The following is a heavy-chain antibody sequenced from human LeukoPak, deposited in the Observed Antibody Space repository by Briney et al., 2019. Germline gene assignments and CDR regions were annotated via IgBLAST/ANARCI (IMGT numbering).Heavy chain of an antibody. J-gene: IGHJ6*03. CDR2: IYHSGNS. CDR1: GGSISDYY. V-gene: IGHV4-59*08. D-gene: IGHD3-10*01. Sequence: SETLSLTCTVSGGSISDYYWTWIRQPPGEGLEWIGYIYHSGNSNYNPSLKSRVTISLDTSKNQFSLRLSSVTAADTAVYYCARVPLVRGVIITFGYMDVWGKGTTVTVSS. CDR3: ARVPLVRGVIITFGYMDV.